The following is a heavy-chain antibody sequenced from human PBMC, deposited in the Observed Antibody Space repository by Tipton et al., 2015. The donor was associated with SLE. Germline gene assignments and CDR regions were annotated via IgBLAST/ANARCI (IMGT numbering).Heavy chain of an antibody. J-gene: IGHJ4*02. Sequence: SLRLSCAASGFTFSSYAMHWVRQAPGKGLEWVAVISYDGSNKYYADSVKGRFTISRDNSKNTLYLQMNSLRAEDTAVYYCAKDGLYCSSTSCPFDYWGQGTLVTVSS. D-gene: IGHD2-2*01. V-gene: IGHV3-30-3*01. CDR3: AKDGLYCSSTSCPFDY. CDR2: ISYDGSNK. CDR1: GFTFSSYA.